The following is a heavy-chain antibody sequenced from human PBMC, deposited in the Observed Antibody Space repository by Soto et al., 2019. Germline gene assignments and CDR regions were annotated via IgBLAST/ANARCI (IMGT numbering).Heavy chain of an antibody. D-gene: IGHD3-22*01. CDR3: ARGNYYFDGSWYNWFDP. V-gene: IGHV1-24*01. CDR2: FDPEVGER. Sequence: ASVKVSCKVSGSTLTELSMHWVRQSPGKGLERMGAFDPEVGERIYSQNFQGRVTMTEDSSTDTAYMELSKLRSEDTAVYYCARGNYYFDGSWYNWFDPWGQGTLVTVSS. CDR1: GSTLTELS. J-gene: IGHJ5*02.